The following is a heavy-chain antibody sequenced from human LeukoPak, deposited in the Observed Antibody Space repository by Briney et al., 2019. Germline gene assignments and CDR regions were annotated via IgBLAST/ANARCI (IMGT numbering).Heavy chain of an antibody. CDR1: GYIFTDYY. J-gene: IGHJ4*02. D-gene: IGHD2-21*02. V-gene: IGHV1-46*01. CDR2: INPSGGST. Sequence: GASVKVSCKASGYIFTDYYIHWVRQAPGQGLEWMGLINPSGGSTTYAQKFQGRVTVTRDTSTSTVYMELSSLRSEDTAVYYCATIPRYCGGDCDYWGQGTLVTVSS. CDR3: ATIPRYCGGDCDY.